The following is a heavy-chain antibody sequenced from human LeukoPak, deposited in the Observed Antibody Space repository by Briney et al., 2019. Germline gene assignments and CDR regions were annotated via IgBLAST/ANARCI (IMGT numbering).Heavy chain of an antibody. V-gene: IGHV4-4*07. Sequence: ASETLSLTCTVSGGSISSYYWSWIRQPAGKGLEWIGRIYTSGSTNYNPSLKSRVTMSVDTSKNQFSLKLSSVTAADTAVYYCARPSVDHDQYYFDYWGQGTLVTVSS. CDR3: ARPSVDHDQYYFDY. CDR1: GGSISSYY. CDR2: IYTSGST. J-gene: IGHJ4*02. D-gene: IGHD1-1*01.